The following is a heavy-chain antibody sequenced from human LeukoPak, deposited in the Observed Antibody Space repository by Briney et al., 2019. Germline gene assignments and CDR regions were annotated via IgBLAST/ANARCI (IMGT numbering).Heavy chain of an antibody. CDR2: ISSGGGYT. CDR1: GFTFSNYA. D-gene: IGHD6-6*01. V-gene: IGHV3-23*01. Sequence: GGSLRPPFAASGFTFSNYARSWVRQAPGKGLEWVSAISSGGGYTYYADSVKGRFTISRDNSKNTLYLQMSSLRAEDTAVYNCVTDPYTSSSGGPYDMNVWGQRNTFTVSS. J-gene: IGHJ6*02. CDR3: VTDPYTSSSGGPYDMNV.